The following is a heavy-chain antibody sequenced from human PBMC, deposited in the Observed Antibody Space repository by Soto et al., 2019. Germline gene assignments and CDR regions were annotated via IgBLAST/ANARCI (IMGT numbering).Heavy chain of an antibody. J-gene: IGHJ1*01. D-gene: IGHD6-19*01. V-gene: IGHV3-7*03. CDR2: IKQDGSEK. CDR1: GFTFSSYW. CDR3: ASGLVPVAGTVQH. Sequence: LRLSCAASGFTFSSYWMSWVRQAPGKGLEWVANIKQDGSEKYYVDSVKGRFTISRDNAKNSLYLQMNSLRAEDTAVYYCASGLVPVAGTVQHWGQGTLVTVS.